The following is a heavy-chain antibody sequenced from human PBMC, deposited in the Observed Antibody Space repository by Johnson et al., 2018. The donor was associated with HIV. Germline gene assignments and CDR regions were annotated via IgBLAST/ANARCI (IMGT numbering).Heavy chain of an antibody. Sequence: VQLVESGGGLIQPEGSLRLSCAASGFTVSSNYMSWVRQAPGKGLEWVSVIYPGGTTVPADSVKGRFTISRDNSKNTLHLQMSSLRAEDAAVYYCAKDIGDGYNRWGAFDFWGQGTMVTVSS. CDR3: AKDIGDGYNRWGAFDF. J-gene: IGHJ3*01. V-gene: IGHV3-53*01. D-gene: IGHD5-24*01. CDR1: GFTVSSNY. CDR2: IYPGGTT.